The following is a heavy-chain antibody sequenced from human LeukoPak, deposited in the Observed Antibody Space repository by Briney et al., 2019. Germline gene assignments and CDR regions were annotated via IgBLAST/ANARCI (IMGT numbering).Heavy chain of an antibody. CDR3: AKDVGSGSYHYFGMEV. Sequence: GGSLRLSCAASGFSFSSYGMHWVRQAPGKGLEWVAVISYDGSNRYHADSVKGRFTISRDIFKKTLNLQMNSLRAEDTAVYYCAKDVGSGSYHYFGMEVWGQGTTVTVSS. J-gene: IGHJ6*02. D-gene: IGHD3-10*01. CDR2: ISYDGSNR. CDR1: GFSFSSYG. V-gene: IGHV3-30*18.